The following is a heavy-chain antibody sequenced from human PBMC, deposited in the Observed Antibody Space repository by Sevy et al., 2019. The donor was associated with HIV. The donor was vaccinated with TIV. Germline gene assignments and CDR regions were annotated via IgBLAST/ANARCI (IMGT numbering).Heavy chain of an antibody. CDR2: INPSGGST. D-gene: IGHD3-22*01. V-gene: IGHV1-46*01. J-gene: IGHJ3*02. Sequence: ASVKVSCKASGYTFTSYYMHWVRQAPGQGLEWMGIINPSGGSTSYAQKFQGRVTMTRDTSTSTVYMELSSLRSEDTAVYYCARTPTYYSDSSDHDAFDIWGQGTMVTVSS. CDR1: GYTFTSYY. CDR3: ARTPTYYSDSSDHDAFDI.